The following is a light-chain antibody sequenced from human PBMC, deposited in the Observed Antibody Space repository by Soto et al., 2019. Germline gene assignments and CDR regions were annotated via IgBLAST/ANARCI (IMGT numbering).Light chain of an antibody. CDR3: SSYTTTSTYG. CDR1: SSDVGSYNY. CDR2: DVS. J-gene: IGLJ1*01. Sequence: QSVLTQPASVSGSPGQSITISCTGTSSDVGSYNYVSWYQQHPGKAPKVMIYDVSNRPSGVFYRFSGSKSGNTASLTISGLQAEDEADYYCSSYTTTSTYGFGTGTKVTVL. V-gene: IGLV2-14*01.